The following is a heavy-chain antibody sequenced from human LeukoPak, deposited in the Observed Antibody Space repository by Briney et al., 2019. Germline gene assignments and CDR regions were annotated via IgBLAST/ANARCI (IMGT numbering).Heavy chain of an antibody. CDR1: GGSISSSSYY. V-gene: IGHV4-39*01. CDR2: IYYSGST. CDR3: ASYGYDRPLGY. J-gene: IGHJ4*02. D-gene: IGHD5-12*01. Sequence: PSETLSLTCTVSGGSISSSSYYWGWIRQPPGKGLEWTGSIYYSGSTYYNPSLKSRVTISVDTSKNQFSLKLSSVTAADTAVYYCASYGYDRPLGYWGQGTLVTVSS.